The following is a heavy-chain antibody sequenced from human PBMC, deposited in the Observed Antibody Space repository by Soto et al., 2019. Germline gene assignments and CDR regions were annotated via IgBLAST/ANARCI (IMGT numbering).Heavy chain of an antibody. CDR1: GGSISSGDYY. Sequence: PSETLSLTCTVSGGSISSGDYYWSWIRQPPGKGLEWIGYIYYSGSTYYNPSLKSRVTISVDTSKNQFSLKLSSVTAADTAVYYCARGGSSNAPFDYWGQGTLVTVSS. D-gene: IGHD4-4*01. CDR3: ARGGSSNAPFDY. V-gene: IGHV4-30-4*01. CDR2: IYYSGST. J-gene: IGHJ4*02.